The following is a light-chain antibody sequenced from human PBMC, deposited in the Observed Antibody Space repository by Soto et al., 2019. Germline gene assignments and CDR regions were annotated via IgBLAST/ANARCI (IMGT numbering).Light chain of an antibody. CDR2: GAS. CDR1: QSISSSY. CDR3: HQPAESPLT. Sequence: DIVLTKSPATLSLSPGTRAPLSGRASQSISSSYLAWYQQRPGQAPRLLIYGASSRATGIPDRFSGSGSGTDFTLTISRLEPDDFAVYYCHQPAESPLTVGGGTKVEIK. J-gene: IGKJ4*01. V-gene: IGKV3-20*01.